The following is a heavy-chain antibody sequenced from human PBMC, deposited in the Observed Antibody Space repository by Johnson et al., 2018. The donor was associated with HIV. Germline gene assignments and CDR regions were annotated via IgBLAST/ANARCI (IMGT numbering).Heavy chain of an antibody. D-gene: IGHD1-26*01. CDR1: GITVSNNY. CDR3: AKGNSGIYGLTHAFDI. CDR2: IKQDGSEK. Sequence: MLLVESGGDLVQPGGSLRLSCAASGITVSNNYMTWVRQAPGKGLEWVTNIKQDGSEKYYVDSVKGRFTISRDNSKNTLYLQMNSLRAEDTAVYYCAKGNSGIYGLTHAFDIWGQGKMVTVSS. J-gene: IGHJ3*02. V-gene: IGHV3-7*03.